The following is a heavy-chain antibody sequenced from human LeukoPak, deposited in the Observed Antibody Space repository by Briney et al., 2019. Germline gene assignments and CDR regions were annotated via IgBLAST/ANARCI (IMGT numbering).Heavy chain of an antibody. J-gene: IGHJ4*02. CDR3: ARLGFCSSGSCPYYFDY. Sequence: ASVKVSCKASGYTFTGYYMHWVRQAPGQGLEWMGWINPNSGGTNYAQKFQGRVTMTRDTSISTAYMELSGLRSDDTAVYYCARLGFCSSGSCPYYFDYWGQGTLVTVSS. CDR2: INPNSGGT. CDR1: GYTFTGYY. V-gene: IGHV1-2*02. D-gene: IGHD2-15*01.